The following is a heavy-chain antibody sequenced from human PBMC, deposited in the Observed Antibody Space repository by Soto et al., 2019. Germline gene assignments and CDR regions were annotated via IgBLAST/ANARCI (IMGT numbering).Heavy chain of an antibody. CDR1: GYFFTSYY. D-gene: IGHD2-15*01. J-gene: IGHJ4*02. V-gene: IGHV1-2*02. CDR3: ARESMGGSSFRREYFDF. CDR2: INPNGGNT. Sequence: QAQLVQSGAEVKKPGASVKVSCKASGYFFTSYYIHWVRQAPGQSLQWMGWINPNGGNTHYVQKFQGSLNLTRDTSGSTVYMDLNRLTSDDTAIYYCARESMGGSSFRREYFDFWGQGTLVAVAS.